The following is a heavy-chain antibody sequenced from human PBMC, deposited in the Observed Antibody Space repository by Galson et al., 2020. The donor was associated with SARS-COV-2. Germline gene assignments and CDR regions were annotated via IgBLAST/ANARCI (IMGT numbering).Heavy chain of an antibody. D-gene: IGHD3-10*01. CDR3: ASLWFGELLYVDY. J-gene: IGHJ4*02. CDR1: GGSISSSPYY. CDR2: VYSRGDT. V-gene: IGHV4-39*07. Sequence: SETLSLTCTVSGGSISSSPYYWGWIRQPPGKGLEWIGSVYSRGDTHYNPSLKSRLTISVDTSNNQFSLMLNSVTAADTALYYCASLWFGELLYVDYWGQGTLVTVSS.